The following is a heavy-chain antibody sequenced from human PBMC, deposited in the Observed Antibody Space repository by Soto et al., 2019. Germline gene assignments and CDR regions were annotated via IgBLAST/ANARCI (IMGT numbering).Heavy chain of an antibody. V-gene: IGHV3-30-3*01. CDR3: ARDRHWRGSVGSGMDV. D-gene: IGHD3-3*01. CDR2: ISYVGSNK. CDR1: GFTFSSYA. J-gene: IGHJ6*02. Sequence: QVQLVESGGGVVQPGRSLRLSCAASGFTFSSYAMHWVRPAPGKGLEWVAVISYVGSNKYYADSVKGRFTISRDNSKNTLYLHMNSLRAEDTAVYYCARDRHWRGSVGSGMDVWGQGTTVTVSS.